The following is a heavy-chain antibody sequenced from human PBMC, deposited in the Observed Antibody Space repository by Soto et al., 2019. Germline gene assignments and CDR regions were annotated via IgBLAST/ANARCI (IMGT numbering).Heavy chain of an antibody. D-gene: IGHD4-4*01. V-gene: IGHV3-23*01. CDR2: ISGSGGST. CDR3: AKGGPLMTTVTPGAFDI. CDR1: RFTFSSHA. Sequence: GSLRRSRAAPRFTFSSHAPRWGRQAPGKGLEWVSAISGSGGSTYYADSVKGRFTISRDNSKNTLYLQMNSLRAEDTAVYYCAKGGPLMTTVTPGAFDIWGQGTMVTVSS. J-gene: IGHJ3*02.